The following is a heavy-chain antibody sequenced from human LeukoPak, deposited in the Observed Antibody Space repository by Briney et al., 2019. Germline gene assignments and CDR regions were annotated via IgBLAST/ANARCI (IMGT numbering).Heavy chain of an antibody. J-gene: IGHJ4*02. CDR2: ISYDGSNK. V-gene: IGHV3-30*18. CDR3: AKDPDSSGYYYGELGDY. CDR1: GFTFSRYG. D-gene: IGHD3-22*01. Sequence: GGSLRLSCAASGFTFSRYGMHWVRQAPGKGLEWVAVISYDGSNKYYADSVKGRFTISRDNSKNTLYLQMNSLRAEDTAVYYCAKDPDSSGYYYGELGDYWGQGTLVTVSS.